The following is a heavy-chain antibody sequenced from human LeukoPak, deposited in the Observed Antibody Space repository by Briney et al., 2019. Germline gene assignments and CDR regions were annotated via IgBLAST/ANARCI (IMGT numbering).Heavy chain of an antibody. CDR1: GGSISSSSYY. CDR2: INHSGST. CDR3: ARGYYDSPFDY. V-gene: IGHV4-39*07. D-gene: IGHD3-22*01. Sequence: SETLSLTCTVSGGSISSSSYYWGWIRQPPGKGLEWIGEINHSGSTNYNPSLKSRVTISVDTSKNQFSLKLSSVTAADTAVYYCARGYYDSPFDYWGQGTLVTVSS. J-gene: IGHJ4*02.